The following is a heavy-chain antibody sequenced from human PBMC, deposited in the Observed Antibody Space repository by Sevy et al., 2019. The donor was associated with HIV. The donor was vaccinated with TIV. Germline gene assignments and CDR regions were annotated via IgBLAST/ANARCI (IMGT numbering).Heavy chain of an antibody. Sequence: ASVKVSCMASGYTFTSYYMHWVRQAPGQGLEWMGIINPSGGSTSYAQKFQGRVTMTRDTSTSTVYMELSSLRSEDTAVYYCARERWYCSSTSCPRAPSFDYWGQGTLVTVSS. CDR1: GYTFTSYY. CDR2: INPSGGST. CDR3: ARERWYCSSTSCPRAPSFDY. V-gene: IGHV1-46*01. D-gene: IGHD2-2*01. J-gene: IGHJ4*02.